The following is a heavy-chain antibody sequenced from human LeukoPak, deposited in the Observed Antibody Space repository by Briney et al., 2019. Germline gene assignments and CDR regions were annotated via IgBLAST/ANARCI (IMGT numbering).Heavy chain of an antibody. J-gene: IGHJ4*02. D-gene: IGHD7-27*01. V-gene: IGHV3-7*04. CDR3: ARGANWAFEY. CDR1: GFIFSNSW. Sequence: GGSLRLSCAASGFIFSNSWMNWVRQAPGKGLEWVAKIKPDGSEKYYVDSVKGRFTVSRDNAKNSLYLQMNSLRADDTAVYFCARGANWAFEYWGQGTLVTVSS. CDR2: IKPDGSEK.